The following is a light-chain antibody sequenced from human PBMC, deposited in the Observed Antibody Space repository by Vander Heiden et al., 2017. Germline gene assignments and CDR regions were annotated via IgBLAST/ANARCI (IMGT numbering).Light chain of an antibody. CDR1: ALPKQY. Sequence: SYELTQPPPVSVSPGQTASITCSGDALPKQYAYWYQQKPGQAPVLVIYEDSERPSGIPERFSGSSSGTTVTLTISGVQAEDEADYYCQSADSSGTYVFGTGTKVTVL. CDR2: EDS. V-gene: IGLV3-25*03. J-gene: IGLJ1*01. CDR3: QSADSSGTYV.